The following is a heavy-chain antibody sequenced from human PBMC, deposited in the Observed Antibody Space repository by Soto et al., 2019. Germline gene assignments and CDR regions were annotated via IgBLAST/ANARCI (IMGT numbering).Heavy chain of an antibody. D-gene: IGHD3-16*01. V-gene: IGHV4-59*01. CDR1: GGSIISYY. J-gene: IGHJ4*02. Sequence: PSETLSLTCTVSGGSIISYYWSWIRQPPGKGLEWIGYIYYSGSTNYNPSLKSRVTISVDTSKNQFSLKLSSVTAADTAVYYCARAGSVYDYVWGSYRFDYWGQGTLVTVSS. CDR3: ARAGSVYDYVWGSYRFDY. CDR2: IYYSGST.